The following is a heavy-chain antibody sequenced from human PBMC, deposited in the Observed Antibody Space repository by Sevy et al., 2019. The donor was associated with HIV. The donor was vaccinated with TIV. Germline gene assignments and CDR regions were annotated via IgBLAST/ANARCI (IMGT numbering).Heavy chain of an antibody. CDR3: ARGKSDFWSGFRYFDL. CDR1: GFTFSNYA. Sequence: GGSLRLSCAASGFTFSNYALSWVRQAPGKGLEWVSTISGGGGSTYYADSVKGRFTISRDNSKNTLYLQMNSLKVEDTAVYFCARGKSDFWSGFRYFDLWGRGTLVTVSS. J-gene: IGHJ2*01. V-gene: IGHV3-23*01. D-gene: IGHD3-3*01. CDR2: ISGGGGST.